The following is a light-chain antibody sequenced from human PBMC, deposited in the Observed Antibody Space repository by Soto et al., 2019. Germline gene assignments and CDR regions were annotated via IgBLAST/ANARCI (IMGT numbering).Light chain of an antibody. CDR1: ESISNN. CDR3: QQRSNWPIT. Sequence: EIVMTQSPATLSVSPGDRATLSCRAGESISNNLAWYQQKPGQAPRLLIYGAATRAAGFPARFSGRGSGTDFTLTISSLQSEDFAVYYCQQRSNWPITFGQGTRLEIK. CDR2: GAA. V-gene: IGKV3-15*01. J-gene: IGKJ5*01.